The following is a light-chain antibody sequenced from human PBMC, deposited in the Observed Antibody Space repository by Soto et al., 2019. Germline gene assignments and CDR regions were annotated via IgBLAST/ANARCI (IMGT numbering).Light chain of an antibody. V-gene: IGLV1-44*01. J-gene: IGLJ2*01. CDR3: AAWDDSLNGPVV. Sequence: QSVLTQPPSASGTPGQRVTISCSGSSSNIGSNTVNWYQQLPGTAPKLLIYSNNQRPSGVPDRFSGSKSGTSASLAISGLQSEDEADYYCAAWDDSLNGPVVFGEGTKLTVL. CDR2: SNN. CDR1: SSNIGSNT.